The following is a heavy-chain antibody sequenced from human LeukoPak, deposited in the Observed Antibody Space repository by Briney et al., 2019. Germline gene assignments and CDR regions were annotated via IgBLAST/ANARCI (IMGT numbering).Heavy chain of an antibody. Sequence: SETLSLTCTVSGGSISSYYWSWVRQPPGKGLEWIGYIYYSGSTNYNPSLKSRVTISVDTSKNQFSLKLSSVTAADTAVYYCAREEQQRVDSWGQGTLVTVSS. D-gene: IGHD6-13*01. CDR1: GGSISSYY. CDR2: IYYSGST. CDR3: AREEQQRVDS. V-gene: IGHV4-59*01. J-gene: IGHJ5*01.